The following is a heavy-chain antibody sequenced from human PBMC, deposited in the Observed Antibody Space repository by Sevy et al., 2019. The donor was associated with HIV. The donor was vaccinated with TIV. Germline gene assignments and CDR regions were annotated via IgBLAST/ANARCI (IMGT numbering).Heavy chain of an antibody. J-gene: IGHJ4*02. CDR1: GFIFSNSA. Sequence: GGSLRLSCAASGFIFSNSAMHWVRQAPGKGLEWVTFISNDRRDKYYADSVKGRFTISRDNTKNILYLEMNSLRVEDTAVYYCARDQAGRVRVRLGELSSPFDFWGQGTLVTVSS. D-gene: IGHD3-16*02. CDR2: ISNDRRDK. V-gene: IGHV3-30*04. CDR3: ARDQAGRVRVRLGELSSPFDF.